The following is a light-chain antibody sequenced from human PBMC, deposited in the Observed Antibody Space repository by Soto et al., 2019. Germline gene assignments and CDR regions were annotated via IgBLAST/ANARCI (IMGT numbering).Light chain of an antibody. CDR1: SSNIGAGYD. CDR2: YNS. V-gene: IGLV1-40*01. CDR3: QSYDSSLSGVV. J-gene: IGLJ2*01. Sequence: QSVLTQPPSVSGAPGQRVTISCTGSSSNIGAGYDVHWYQQVPGTAPKLLIYYNSNRPSGVPDRFSGSKSGTSASLAITGLQAEDEADYYCQSYDSSLSGVVFGGGTQLTVL.